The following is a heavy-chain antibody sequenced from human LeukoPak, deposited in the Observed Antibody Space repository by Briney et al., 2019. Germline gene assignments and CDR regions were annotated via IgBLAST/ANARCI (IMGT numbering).Heavy chain of an antibody. CDR1: GGSISSFY. Sequence: SETLSLTCTVSGGSISSFYWSWLRQPPGKGLEWIGYIFYSGTTNYNPSLKSRVTMSVDTSNNQFSLKLSSVTAADTAVYYCARHNRDWYDFDYWGQGTLVTVSS. V-gene: IGHV4-59*08. J-gene: IGHJ4*02. D-gene: IGHD6-19*01. CDR2: IFYSGTT. CDR3: ARHNRDWYDFDY.